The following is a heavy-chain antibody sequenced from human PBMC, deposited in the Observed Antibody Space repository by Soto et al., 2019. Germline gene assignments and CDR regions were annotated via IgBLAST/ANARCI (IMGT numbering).Heavy chain of an antibody. Sequence: QVQLVQSGAEVKKPGSSVKVSCKASGGTFSSYAISWVRQAPGQGLEWMGGIIPIFGTANYAQKFQGRVTITADEPTSRAYMELSSLGSGDTAVYYCARGGGRAARLGNWFDPWGQGTLVTVSS. J-gene: IGHJ5*02. V-gene: IGHV1-69*01. CDR3: ARGGGRAARLGNWFDP. D-gene: IGHD6-6*01. CDR2: IIPIFGTA. CDR1: GGTFSSYA.